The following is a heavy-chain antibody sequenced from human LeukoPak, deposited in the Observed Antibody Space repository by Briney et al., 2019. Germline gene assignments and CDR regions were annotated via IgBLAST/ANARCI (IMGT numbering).Heavy chain of an antibody. CDR2: IIPIFGTA. CDR3: ARGAAAGRDGFDY. CDR1: GGTFSSYA. Sequence: SVKVSCKASGGTFSSYAISWVRQAPGQGLEWMGGIIPIFGTANYAQKFQGRVTMTRDTSTSTVYMELSSLRSEDTAVYYCARGAAAGRDGFDYWGQGTLVTVSS. D-gene: IGHD6-13*01. V-gene: IGHV1-69*05. J-gene: IGHJ4*02.